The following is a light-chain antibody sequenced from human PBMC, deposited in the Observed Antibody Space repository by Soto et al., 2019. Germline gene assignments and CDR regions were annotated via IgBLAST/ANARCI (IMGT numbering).Light chain of an antibody. CDR2: DVS. V-gene: IGLV2-14*01. J-gene: IGLJ3*02. CDR1: SSDVGGYNF. CDR3: TSYTSSNTWV. Sequence: QSVLTQPASVSGSPGQSITISCTGTSSDVGGYNFVSWYQQHPGKAPKLMIYDVSNWPSGVSNRFSGSKSGNTASLTISGLQAEDEADYYCTSYTSSNTWVFGGGTKVTVL.